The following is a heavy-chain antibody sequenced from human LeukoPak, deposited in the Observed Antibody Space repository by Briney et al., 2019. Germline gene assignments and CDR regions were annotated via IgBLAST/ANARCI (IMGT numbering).Heavy chain of an antibody. D-gene: IGHD3-22*01. CDR2: IYHSGST. Sequence: SETLSLTCVVYGESFSGYYWSWVRQPPGKGLEWIGEIYHSGSTNYNPSLKSRVTISVDKSKNQFSLKLSSVTAADTAVYYCARIVVVVITTSGAFDIWGQGTMVTVSS. CDR3: ARIVVVVITTSGAFDI. V-gene: IGHV4-34*01. CDR1: GESFSGYY. J-gene: IGHJ3*02.